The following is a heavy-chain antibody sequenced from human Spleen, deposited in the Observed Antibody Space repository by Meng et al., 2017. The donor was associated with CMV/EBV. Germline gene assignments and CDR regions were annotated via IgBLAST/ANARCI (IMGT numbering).Heavy chain of an antibody. V-gene: IGHV3-30*02. CDR3: AKRGGSSWFFDY. J-gene: IGHJ4*02. D-gene: IGHD6-13*01. Sequence: GGSLRLSCAASGFTFSSYGMHWVRQAPGKGLEWVAFIRYDGSNKYYADSVKGRFTISRDNSKNTLYLQMNSLRAEDTAVYYCAKRGGSSWFFDYWGQGTLVTVSS. CDR1: GFTFSSYG. CDR2: IRYDGSNK.